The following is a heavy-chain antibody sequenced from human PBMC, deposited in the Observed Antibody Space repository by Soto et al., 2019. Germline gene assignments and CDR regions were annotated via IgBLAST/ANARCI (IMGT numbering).Heavy chain of an antibody. J-gene: IGHJ6*03. Sequence: QAGGSLRLSCAASGFTVSSNYMSWVRQAPGKGLEWVSVIYSGGSTYYADSVKGRFTISRDNSKNTLYLQMNSLRAEDTAVYYCAREHRGYDILTGYYSDYYYYYMDVWGKGTTVTVSS. CDR1: GFTVSSNY. CDR3: AREHRGYDILTGYYSDYYYYYMDV. CDR2: IYSGGST. V-gene: IGHV3-66*01. D-gene: IGHD3-9*01.